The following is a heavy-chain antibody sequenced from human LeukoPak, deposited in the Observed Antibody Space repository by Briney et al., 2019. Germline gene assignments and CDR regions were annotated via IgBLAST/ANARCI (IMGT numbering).Heavy chain of an antibody. CDR1: GYTFTSYD. Sequence: ASVKVSCKASGYTFTSYDINWVQQATGQGLEWMGWMNPNSGNTGYAQKFQGRVTMTRNTSISTAYMELSSLRSEDTAVYYCASGVDIVATMGFDYWGQGTLVTVSS. J-gene: IGHJ4*02. D-gene: IGHD5-12*01. V-gene: IGHV1-8*01. CDR3: ASGVDIVATMGFDY. CDR2: MNPNSGNT.